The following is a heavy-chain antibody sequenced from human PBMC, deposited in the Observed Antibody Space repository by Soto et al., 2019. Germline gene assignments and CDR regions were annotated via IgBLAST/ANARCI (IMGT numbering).Heavy chain of an antibody. CDR3: AKGGDDILTGYYR. J-gene: IGHJ4*02. D-gene: IGHD3-9*01. Sequence: GGSLRLSCAASGFTFSSYAMSWLRQAPGKWLEWVSAISGSGGSTYYADSVKGRFTISRDNSKNTLYLQMNSLRAEDTAVYYCAKGGDDILTGYYRWGQGXLVTVSS. CDR1: GFTFSSYA. V-gene: IGHV3-23*01. CDR2: ISGSGGST.